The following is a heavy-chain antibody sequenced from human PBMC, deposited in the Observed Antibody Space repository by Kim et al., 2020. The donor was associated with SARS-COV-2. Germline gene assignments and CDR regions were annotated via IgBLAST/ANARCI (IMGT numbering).Heavy chain of an antibody. D-gene: IGHD3-3*01. CDR1: GFTVSDYW. V-gene: IGHV3-7*01. Sequence: GGSLRLSCAVSGFTVSDYWMNWVRQAPGKGLEWVAIIKQDGSEKYYVDSVKGRFTSSRDNAKNSVYLQLNSLRGEDSAVYYCVRGSGFVCDYWGQGIVVAVSS. CDR3: VRGSGFVCDY. J-gene: IGHJ4*02. CDR2: IKQDGSEK.